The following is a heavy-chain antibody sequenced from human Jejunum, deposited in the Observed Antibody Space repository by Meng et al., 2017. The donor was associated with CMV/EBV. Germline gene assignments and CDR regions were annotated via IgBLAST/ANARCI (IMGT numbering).Heavy chain of an antibody. CDR3: AKDGGSYLDYYFDY. J-gene: IGHJ4*02. Sequence: KASEYTFIDYYIHWVRQAPGQGLEWMGWINPNTGDTNYAQNFQGRVTMTRDMSINTVYMAPTRVRSDDTAVYYCAKDGGSYLDYYFDYWGQGTLVTVSS. CDR2: INPNTGDT. CDR1: EYTFIDYY. D-gene: IGHD3-16*01. V-gene: IGHV1-2*02.